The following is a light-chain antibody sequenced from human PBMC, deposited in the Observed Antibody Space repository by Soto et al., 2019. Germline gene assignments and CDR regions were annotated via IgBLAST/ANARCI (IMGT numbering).Light chain of an antibody. CDR3: QQCVTSPWT. Sequence: EVVLTQSPGTLSLSPGERATLSCRASQSVRSSYLAWYQQKPGQAPRLLISGASSRATGIPDRFSGSGSGPDFTLTISRLEPEDSAVYYCQQCVTSPWTFGQGTKVDSK. V-gene: IGKV3-20*01. CDR2: GAS. J-gene: IGKJ1*01. CDR1: QSVRSSY.